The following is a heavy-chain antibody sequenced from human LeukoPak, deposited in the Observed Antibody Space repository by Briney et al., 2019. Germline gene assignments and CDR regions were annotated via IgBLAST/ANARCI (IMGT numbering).Heavy chain of an antibody. V-gene: IGHV4-4*02. CDR3: ARSGGNYYDTDAFDI. D-gene: IGHD1-26*01. Sequence: SETLSLTCGVSGGSISNTNWWSWVRQPPGQGLEWIGEISLTGRTHYNPSLESRVTVSLDKSKNQLSLNLTSVTAADTAVYYCARSGGNYYDTDAFDIWGQGTMVTVSS. J-gene: IGHJ3*02. CDR1: GGSISNTNW. CDR2: ISLTGRT.